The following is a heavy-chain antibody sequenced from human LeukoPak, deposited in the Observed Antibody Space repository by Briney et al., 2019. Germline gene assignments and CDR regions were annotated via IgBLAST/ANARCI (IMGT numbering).Heavy chain of an antibody. CDR2: IYHSGST. V-gene: IGHV4-30-2*01. Sequence: PSETLSLTCTVSGGSISSGGYYWSWIRQPPGKGLEWIGYIYHSGSTYYNPSLKSRVTISVDRSKNQFSLKLSSVTAADTAVYYCARDPYSSSSGEAFDIWGQGTMVTVSS. J-gene: IGHJ3*02. D-gene: IGHD6-6*01. CDR1: GGSISSGGYY. CDR3: ARDPYSSSSGEAFDI.